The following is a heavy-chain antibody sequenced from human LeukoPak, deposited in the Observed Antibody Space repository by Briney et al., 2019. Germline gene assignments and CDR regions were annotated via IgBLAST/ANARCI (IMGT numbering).Heavy chain of an antibody. CDR2: IYYSGST. D-gene: IGHD6-19*01. V-gene: IGHV4-39*07. CDR1: GGSISSSSYY. Sequence: SETLSLTCTVSGGSISSSSYYWGWIRQPPGKGLEWIGSIYYSGSTYYNPSLKSRVTISVDTSKNQFSLKLSSVTAADTAVYYCARPGSSGWFDAFDIWGQGTMVTVSS. J-gene: IGHJ3*02. CDR3: ARPGSSGWFDAFDI.